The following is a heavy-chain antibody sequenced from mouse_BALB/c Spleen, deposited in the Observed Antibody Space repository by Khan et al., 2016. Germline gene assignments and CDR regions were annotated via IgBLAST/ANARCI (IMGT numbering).Heavy chain of an antibody. Sequence: DVKLEESGPGLVKPSQSLSLTCTVTGYSITSDYVWNWIRQFPGNKLEWMGYISYSGYTTYNPSLKSRFSITRNTSKNQFFLQLNSVTTNDTATYYCANGRRTAWFAYGGQGTLVTVAA. CDR3: ANGRRTAWFAY. V-gene: IGHV3-2*02. CDR1: GYSITSDYV. J-gene: IGHJ3*01. CDR2: ISYSGYT.